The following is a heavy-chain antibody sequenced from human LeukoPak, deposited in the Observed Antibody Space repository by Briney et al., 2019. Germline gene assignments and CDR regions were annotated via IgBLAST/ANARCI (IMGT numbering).Heavy chain of an antibody. CDR3: ARDPPGLLWFGEFQNWFDP. Sequence: SVKVTCKASGGTFSSYAISWVRQAPGQGLEWMGRIIPIFGTANYAQKFQGRVTITTDESTSTAYMELSSLRSEDTAVYYCARDPPGLLWFGEFQNWFDPWGQGTLVTVSS. CDR2: IIPIFGTA. D-gene: IGHD3-10*01. J-gene: IGHJ5*02. CDR1: GGTFSSYA. V-gene: IGHV1-69*05.